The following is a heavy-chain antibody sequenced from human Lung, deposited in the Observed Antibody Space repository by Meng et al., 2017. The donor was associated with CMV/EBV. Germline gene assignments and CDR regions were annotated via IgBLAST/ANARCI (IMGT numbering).Heavy chain of an antibody. J-gene: IGHJ4*02. CDR1: GVSISTDNW. D-gene: IGHD1-26*01. CDR3: AKEWLDATTGQFDY. CDR2: IYRSGST. Sequence: VSGVSISTDNWWSWVRQPPGKGLEWIGEIYRSGSTNYSPSLKSRVTISIDRSKNQFSLRLTSVTAADTAVYYCAKEWLDATTGQFDYWGQGTLVTISS. V-gene: IGHV4-4*02.